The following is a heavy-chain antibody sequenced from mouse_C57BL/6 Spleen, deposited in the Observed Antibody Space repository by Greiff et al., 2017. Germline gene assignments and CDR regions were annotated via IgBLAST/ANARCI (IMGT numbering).Heavy chain of an antibody. J-gene: IGHJ2*01. CDR2: IRNNANNHST. CDR1: GFTFSDAW. D-gene: IGHD1-1*01. CDR3: TANCYYGWSYYVDY. Sequence: EVKLVESGGGLVQPGGSMKLSCAASGFTFSDAWLDWVRQSPEKGLEWVAEIRNNANNHSTYSAESVKGRLTISKDDSKSIVFLQMNSLRAEDTGIYYCTANCYYGWSYYVDYWGQGTTLTVSS. V-gene: IGHV6-6*01.